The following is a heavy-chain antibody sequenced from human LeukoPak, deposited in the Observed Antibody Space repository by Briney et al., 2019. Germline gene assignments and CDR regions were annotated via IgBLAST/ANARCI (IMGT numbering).Heavy chain of an antibody. Sequence: GGSLRLSCAASGFTVIRNYMIWVRQAPGKGLEWVSLIYRGDTTYYADSVKGRFTISEDNSKNTLYLQMNSLRVEDTAVYFCARGPSRYHFDYWGQGTLVTVSS. CDR1: GFTVIRNY. CDR2: IYRGDTT. J-gene: IGHJ4*02. V-gene: IGHV3-53*01. CDR3: ARGPSRYHFDY. D-gene: IGHD2-2*01.